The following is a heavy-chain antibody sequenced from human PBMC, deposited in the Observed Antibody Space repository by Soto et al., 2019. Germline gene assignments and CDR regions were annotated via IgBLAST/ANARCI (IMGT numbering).Heavy chain of an antibody. Sequence: QVHLQQWGAGLLKPSETLSLTCAVYGGSFSGYYWSWIRQPPGKGLEWIGEINHSGSTNYNPSLKSRVTISVDTSKNQFSLKLNSVTAADTAVYYCAREGSSGSYYPYYWGRGTPVTVSS. CDR2: INHSGST. CDR3: AREGSSGSYYPYY. V-gene: IGHV4-34*01. CDR1: GGSFSGYY. J-gene: IGHJ4*02. D-gene: IGHD3-10*01.